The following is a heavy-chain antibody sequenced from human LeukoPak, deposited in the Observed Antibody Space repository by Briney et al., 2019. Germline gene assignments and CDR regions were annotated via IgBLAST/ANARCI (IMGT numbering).Heavy chain of an antibody. D-gene: IGHD3-10*01. V-gene: IGHV3-21*01. CDR2: ISSSSSYI. J-gene: IGHJ4*02. CDR3: ARDRYYYGSGSYDNIFDY. CDR1: GFTFSSYS. Sequence: GGSLRLSCAASGFTFSSYSMNWVRQAPGKGLEWVSSISSSSSYIYYADSVKGRFTISRDNAKNSLYLQMNSLRAEDTAVYYCARDRYYYGSGSYDNIFDYWGQGTLVTVSS.